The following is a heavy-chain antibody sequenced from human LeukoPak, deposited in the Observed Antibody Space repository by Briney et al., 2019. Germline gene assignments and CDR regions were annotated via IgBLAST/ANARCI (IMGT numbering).Heavy chain of an antibody. CDR3: ASVLYCGADCYSGRYFFDY. J-gene: IGHJ4*02. CDR2: INPSGDST. D-gene: IGHD2-21*02. CDR1: GYTFTSYD. V-gene: IGHV1-46*01. Sequence: ASVKVSCKASGYTFTSYDMHWVRQAPGQGLEWMGIINPSGDSTSYAQKFQGRVTMTRDTSTSTVYMERSSLRSEDTAVYYCASVLYCGADCYSGRYFFDYWGQGTLVTVSS.